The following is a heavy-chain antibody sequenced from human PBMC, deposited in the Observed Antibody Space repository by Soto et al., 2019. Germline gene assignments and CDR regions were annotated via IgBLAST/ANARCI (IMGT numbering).Heavy chain of an antibody. CDR1: GFTFDDYA. CDR3: VKDESINWYSGHFRH. J-gene: IGHJ1*01. V-gene: IGHV3-9*01. Sequence: LRLSCAASGFTFDDYAMHWVRQVPGKGLEWVSGINWDSGSIGYGDSVKGRFAISRDNAKNSLHLQMNSLSAEDTAFYYCVKDESINWYSGHFRHWGQGTLVTVSS. CDR2: INWDSGSI. D-gene: IGHD6-13*01.